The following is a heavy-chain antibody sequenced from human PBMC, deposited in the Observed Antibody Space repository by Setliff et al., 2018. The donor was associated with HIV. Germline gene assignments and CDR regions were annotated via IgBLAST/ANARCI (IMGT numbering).Heavy chain of an antibody. D-gene: IGHD3-10*01. CDR3: AKRYGTFGDLEGMDV. Sequence: ASVKVSCKASGGTFSSYAITWVRQAPGQGLEWMGRINPNSGGTNYAQKSQGRVTMTRDTSISTAYMELSWLRSDDTAIYFCAKRYGTFGDLEGMDVWGQGTAVTVSS. J-gene: IGHJ6*02. CDR1: GGTFSSYA. V-gene: IGHV1-2*06. CDR2: INPNSGGT.